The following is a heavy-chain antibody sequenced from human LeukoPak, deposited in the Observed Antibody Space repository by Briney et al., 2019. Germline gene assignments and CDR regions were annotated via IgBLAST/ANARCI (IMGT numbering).Heavy chain of an antibody. Sequence: ASVKVSCKASGYTFTSYYVHWVRQAPGQGLEWMGIINPSGGSTSYAQKFQGRVTMTRDTSTSTVYMELNSLRSEDTAVYYCARGIVGATGGGYWGQGTLVTVSS. D-gene: IGHD1-26*01. CDR3: ARGIVGATGGGY. CDR1: GYTFTSYY. V-gene: IGHV1-46*01. CDR2: INPSGGST. J-gene: IGHJ4*02.